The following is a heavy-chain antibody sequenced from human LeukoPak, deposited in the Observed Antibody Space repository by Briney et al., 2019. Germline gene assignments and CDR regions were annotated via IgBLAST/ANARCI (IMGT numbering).Heavy chain of an antibody. V-gene: IGHV4-31*03. D-gene: IGHD2-2*02. J-gene: IGHJ5*02. CDR1: GGSISSGGYY. Sequence: SETLSLTCTVSGGSISSGGYYWSWLRQHPGKGLEWIGYIYYSGSTYYNPSLKSRVTISVDTSKNQCSLKLSSVTAADTAVYYCARSVGYCSSTSCYTSSNWFDLWGQGTLVTVSS. CDR2: IYYSGST. CDR3: ARSVGYCSSTSCYTSSNWFDL.